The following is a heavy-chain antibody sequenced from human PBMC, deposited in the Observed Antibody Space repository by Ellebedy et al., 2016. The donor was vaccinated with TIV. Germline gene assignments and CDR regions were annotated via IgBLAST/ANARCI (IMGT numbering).Heavy chain of an antibody. CDR3: ARGHLNCSSTSCYWGLDY. Sequence: SETLSLXXTVSGGSISSYYWSWIRQPPGKGLEWIGEINHSGSTNYNPSLKSRVTISVDTSKNQFSLKLSSVTAADTAVYYCARGHLNCSSTSCYWGLDYWGQGTLVTVSS. J-gene: IGHJ4*02. D-gene: IGHD2-2*01. V-gene: IGHV4-34*01. CDR1: GGSISSYY. CDR2: INHSGST.